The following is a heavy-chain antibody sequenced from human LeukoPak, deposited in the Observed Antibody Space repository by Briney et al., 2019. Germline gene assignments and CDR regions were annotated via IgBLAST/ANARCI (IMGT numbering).Heavy chain of an antibody. V-gene: IGHV4-4*02. CDR3: AREGGPYRPLDY. Sequence: TSETLSLTCGVSGGSITNTNYWTWVRQPPGKGLEWVGEVNLQGSTNYNPSLMGRVAISVDTSENHISLQLTSVTAADTAVYYCAREGGPYRPLDYSGQGTLVTVSS. CDR1: GGSITNTNY. CDR2: VNLQGST. J-gene: IGHJ4*02.